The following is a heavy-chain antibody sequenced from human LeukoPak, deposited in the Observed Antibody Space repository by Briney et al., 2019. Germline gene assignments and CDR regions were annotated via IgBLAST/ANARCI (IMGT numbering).Heavy chain of an antibody. CDR3: AKQGDGSGSYYNFDY. J-gene: IGHJ4*02. Sequence: GGSLRLSCAASGFTFSSYAMSWVRQAPGKGLEWVSAISGSGGSTYYADSVKGRFTISGDNSKNTVYLQMNSLRAEDTAVYYCAKQGDGSGSYYNFDYWGQGTLVTVSS. CDR2: ISGSGGST. CDR1: GFTFSSYA. D-gene: IGHD3-10*01. V-gene: IGHV3-23*01.